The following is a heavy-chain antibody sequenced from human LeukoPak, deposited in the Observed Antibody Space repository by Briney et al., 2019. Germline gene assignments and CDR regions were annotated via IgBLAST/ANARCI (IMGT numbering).Heavy chain of an antibody. Sequence: SETLSLTCAVYGGSLSGHYWNWIRQSPGKGLEWIGEINHSGTTNYNPSLKSRVTISVDTSKNQFSLRLTSVTAADTAVYYCARFPCSGDSCYSGIRAFDIWGQGTMVTASS. D-gene: IGHD2-15*01. CDR1: GGSLSGHY. J-gene: IGHJ3*02. V-gene: IGHV4-34*01. CDR2: INHSGTT. CDR3: ARFPCSGDSCYSGIRAFDI.